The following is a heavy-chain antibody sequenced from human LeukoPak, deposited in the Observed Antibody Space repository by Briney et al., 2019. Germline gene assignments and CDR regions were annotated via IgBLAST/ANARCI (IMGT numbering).Heavy chain of an antibody. CDR1: GGSISSGGYS. V-gene: IGHV4-30-2*01. D-gene: IGHD3-10*01. CDR2: IYHSGST. Sequence: PLETLSLTCAVSGGSISSGGYSWSWIRQPPGKGLEWIGYIYHSGSTYYNPSLKSRVTISVDRSKNQFSLKLSSVTAADTAVYYCAREKGFGEPYFDYWAREPWSPSPQ. J-gene: IGHJ4*02. CDR3: AREKGFGEPYFDY.